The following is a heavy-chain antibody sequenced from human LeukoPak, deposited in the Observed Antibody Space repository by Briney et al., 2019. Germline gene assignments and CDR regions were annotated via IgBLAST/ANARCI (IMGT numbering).Heavy chain of an antibody. Sequence: GASVKVSCKASGYTFTSYGISWVRQAPGQGVEWMGWISAYNGNTKYAQKLQGRVTMTTDTSKSTDYMEMRSLRSDDTAVYYCARERGEHSGDYDYWGQGTLVTVSS. V-gene: IGHV1-18*01. CDR2: ISAYNGNT. CDR1: GYTFTSYG. D-gene: IGHD4-17*01. CDR3: ARERGEHSGDYDY. J-gene: IGHJ4*02.